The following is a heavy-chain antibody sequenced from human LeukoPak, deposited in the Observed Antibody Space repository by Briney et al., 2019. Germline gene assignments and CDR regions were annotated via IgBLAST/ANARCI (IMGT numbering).Heavy chain of an antibody. J-gene: IGHJ3*02. Sequence: SQTLSLTCVISGDSVSSNSAVWNWIKQSPSRGLEWMGRTYYRSKWYNDYAVSVKSRITINPDTSKNQFSLQLNSVTPEDTAVYYCARGKGLRVAFDIWGQGTMVTVSS. V-gene: IGHV6-1*01. D-gene: IGHD5-12*01. CDR2: TYYRSKWYN. CDR3: ARGKGLRVAFDI. CDR1: GDSVSSNSAV.